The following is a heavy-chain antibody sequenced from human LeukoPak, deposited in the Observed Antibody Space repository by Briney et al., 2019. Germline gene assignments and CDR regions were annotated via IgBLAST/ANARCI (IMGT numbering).Heavy chain of an antibody. CDR2: IYYSGST. J-gene: IGHJ4*02. D-gene: IGHD6-13*01. CDR3: ARETPDRIAATFDY. Sequence: SETLSLTCTVSGGSFISNYWTWIRQPPGKGLEWIGYIYYSGSTNYNPSLKSRVTISVDTSKNQFSLKLSSVTAADTAVYYCARETPDRIAATFDYWGQGTLVTVSS. V-gene: IGHV4-59*01. CDR1: GGSFISNY.